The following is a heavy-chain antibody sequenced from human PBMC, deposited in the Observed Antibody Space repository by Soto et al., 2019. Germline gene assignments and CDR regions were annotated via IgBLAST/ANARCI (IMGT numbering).Heavy chain of an antibody. CDR2: ISDYNGNT. CDR3: AREGYYSGSGTYSPPRYYGMDV. Sequence: QVQLVQSGAEVKRAGASVKVSCKASGYTFSSYGLSWVRQAPGQGLEWMGWISDYNGNTHYAQKFQGRVIMTTDTSTRTAYMVLRSLRSDDTAVYFCAREGYYSGSGTYSPPRYYGMDVWGQGTTVTVSS. J-gene: IGHJ6*02. CDR1: GYTFSSYG. V-gene: IGHV1-18*01. D-gene: IGHD3-10*01.